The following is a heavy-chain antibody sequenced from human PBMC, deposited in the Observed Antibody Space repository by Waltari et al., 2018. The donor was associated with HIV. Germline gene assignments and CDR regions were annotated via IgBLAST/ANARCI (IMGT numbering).Heavy chain of an antibody. CDR1: GFTFSSHS. V-gene: IGHV3-48*02. J-gene: IGHJ4*02. D-gene: IGHD3-16*01. Sequence: EVQLVESGGGLVQPGGSLRLSCAAFGFTFSSHSMNWVRQAPGKGLEWVSYLSSSGTTIYYADSVKGRFTISRDNAKNSLYLQMNSLRDEDTAVYYCARDLIGPRIIWGQGTLVTVSS. CDR3: ARDLIGPRII. CDR2: LSSSGTTI.